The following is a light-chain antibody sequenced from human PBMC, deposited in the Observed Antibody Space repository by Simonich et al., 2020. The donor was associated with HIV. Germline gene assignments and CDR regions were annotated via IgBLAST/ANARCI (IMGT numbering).Light chain of an antibody. CDR3: QQYYSTPLT. J-gene: IGKJ4*01. CDR1: KSVLYSSNNKNY. Sequence: DIVMTQSPDSLAVSLGERATINCKSSKSVLYSSNNKNYLAWYQQKPGHPPNLLIYWASTRESGVPDRFSGSGSGTDFTLTISSLQAEDVAVYYCQQYYSTPLTFGGGTKVEIK. CDR2: WAS. V-gene: IGKV4-1*01.